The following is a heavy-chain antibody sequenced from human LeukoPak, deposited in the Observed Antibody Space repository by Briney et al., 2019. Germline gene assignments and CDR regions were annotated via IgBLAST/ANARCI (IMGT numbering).Heavy chain of an antibody. V-gene: IGHV3-74*01. CDR1: GLTFSNYW. Sequence: GGTLRLSCAASGLTFSNYWKHWVRHAPGKGLVWVTRINNDGSSRTSADSVKGRFTISRDNAKNTLYLQMNSLRAEDTAVYYCAKGGASVIDYWGQGTLVTVSS. J-gene: IGHJ4*02. CDR3: AKGGASVIDY. D-gene: IGHD3-10*01. CDR2: INNDGSSR.